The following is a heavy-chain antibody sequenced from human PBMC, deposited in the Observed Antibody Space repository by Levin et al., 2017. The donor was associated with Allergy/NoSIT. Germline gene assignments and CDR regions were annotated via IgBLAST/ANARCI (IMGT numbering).Heavy chain of an antibody. CDR1: GFTFSTYW. CDR2: LNTDGTTT. V-gene: IGHV3-74*01. D-gene: IGHD1-7*01. CDR3: ARAREGTRNSMGS. J-gene: IGHJ5*02. Sequence: GESLKISCAASGFTFSTYWMHWVRQAPGKGLVWVSRLNTDGTTTTYADSVKGRFTISRDNAKNTLYLQMNSLRAEDTAVYYCARAREGTRNSMGSWGQGTLVTVSS.